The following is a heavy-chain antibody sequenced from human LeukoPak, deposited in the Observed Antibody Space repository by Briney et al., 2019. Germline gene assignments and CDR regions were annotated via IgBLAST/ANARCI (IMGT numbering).Heavy chain of an antibody. CDR1: GFTFSSYW. CDR3: GRFGYVAAVDS. CDR2: IEPAGSAT. V-gene: IGHV3-7*01. D-gene: IGHD2-15*01. J-gene: IGHJ4*02. Sequence: GGSLRLSCTASGFTFSSYWMTWVRQAPGKGLEWVANIEPAGSATYYVDSVKGRFTISRDNAKYLLYLQMNSLRAEDSAVYHCGRFGYVAAVDSWGQGALVTVSS.